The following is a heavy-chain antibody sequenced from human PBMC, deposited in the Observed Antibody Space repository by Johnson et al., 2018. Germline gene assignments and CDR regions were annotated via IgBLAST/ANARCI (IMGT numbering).Heavy chain of an antibody. CDR3: SRDYGCPGFYPFEI. CDR2: IRGKAYGGTT. V-gene: IGHV3-49*03. D-gene: IGHD3-9*01. J-gene: IGHJ3*02. Sequence: VQLVESGGGLVQPGRSLRLSCTTSGFTFGDFALSWFRQAPGKGLDWVGFIRGKAYGGTTEYAASVKGRFTISRDDSKSIAYLQMNNLKTEDTAVYYCSRDYGCPGFYPFEIWGQGTMVTVS. CDR1: GFTFGDFA.